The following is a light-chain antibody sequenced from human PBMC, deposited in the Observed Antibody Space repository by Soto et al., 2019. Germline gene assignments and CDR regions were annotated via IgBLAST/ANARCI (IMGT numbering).Light chain of an antibody. Sequence: QSALTQPASVSGSPGQSITISCTGTSSDIGDYKYVSWYQHHPGKAPKLMIYDVTRRPSGVPDRFSGSKSGNTASLTISGLQAEDEADYYCCSYADTYLFVFGTGTKVTVL. V-gene: IGLV2-11*01. J-gene: IGLJ1*01. CDR3: CSYADTYLFV. CDR1: SSDIGDYKY. CDR2: DVT.